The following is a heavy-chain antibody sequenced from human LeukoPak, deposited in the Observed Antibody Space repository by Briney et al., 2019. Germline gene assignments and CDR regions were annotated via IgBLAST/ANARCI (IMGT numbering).Heavy chain of an antibody. CDR3: ARGRGWYFY. J-gene: IGHJ4*02. V-gene: IGHV4-39*07. Sequence: SETLSLTCTVSGASISSTNNFWGWIRQTPGKGLEWIATIYYSVSTYYNPSLKSRVTISVDTSKNQFSLKLSSVTAADTAVYYCARGRGWYFYWGQGTLVTVSS. D-gene: IGHD6-19*01. CDR1: GASISSTNNF. CDR2: IYYSVST.